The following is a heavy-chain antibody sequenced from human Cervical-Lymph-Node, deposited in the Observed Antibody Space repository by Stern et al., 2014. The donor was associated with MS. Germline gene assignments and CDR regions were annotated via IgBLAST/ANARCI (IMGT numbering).Heavy chain of an antibody. D-gene: IGHD3-22*01. CDR3: AGSGSTWSSVDY. V-gene: IGHV4-34*01. CDR1: GGSFSGYY. J-gene: IGHJ4*02. CDR2: INHSGST. Sequence: QVQLQQWGAGLLKPSETLSLTCAVYGGSFSGYYWSWIRQPPGKGLEWIGEINHSGSTNYNPSLKSRVTISVDTSKNQFSLKRSSVTAADTAVYYCAGSGSTWSSVDYWGQGTLVTVSS.